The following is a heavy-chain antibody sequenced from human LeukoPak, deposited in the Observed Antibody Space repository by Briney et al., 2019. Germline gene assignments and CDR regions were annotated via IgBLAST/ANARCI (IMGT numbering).Heavy chain of an antibody. J-gene: IGHJ3*02. CDR1: GFTFDDYA. Sequence: GGSLRLSCAASGFTFDDYAMHRVRQAPGKGLEWVSGISWNSGSIGYADSVKGRFTISRDNAKNSLYLQMNSLRAEDTALYYCAKEIVRYHAFDIWGQGTMVTVSS. CDR3: AKEIVRYHAFDI. V-gene: IGHV3-9*01. CDR2: ISWNSGSI. D-gene: IGHD3-9*01.